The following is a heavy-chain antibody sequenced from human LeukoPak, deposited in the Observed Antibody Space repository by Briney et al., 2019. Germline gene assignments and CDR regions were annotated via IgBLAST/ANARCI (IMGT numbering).Heavy chain of an antibody. V-gene: IGHV1-2*02. J-gene: IGHJ5*02. CDR3: ARARPPYGSGSKAKTHNWFDP. CDR2: INPNSGGT. D-gene: IGHD3-10*01. CDR1: GYTFTGYY. Sequence: ASVKVSCKASGYTFTGYYMHWVRQAPGQGLEWMGWINPNSGGTNYAQKFQGRVTMTRDTSISTAYMELSRLRSDDTAVYYCARARPPYGSGSKAKTHNWFDPWGQGTLVTVSS.